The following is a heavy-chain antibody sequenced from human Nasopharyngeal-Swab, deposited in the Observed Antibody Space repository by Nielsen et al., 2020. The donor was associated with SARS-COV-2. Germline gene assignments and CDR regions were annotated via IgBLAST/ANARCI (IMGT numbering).Heavy chain of an antibody. CDR2: INYSGST. J-gene: IGHJ3*02. D-gene: IGHD3-10*01. V-gene: IGHV4-61*10. CDR3: ARGGGSGSYYNDDAFDI. Sequence: VKGVACIGYINYSGSTNYNPSLKSRVTISVNTSKNQFTLKLSSVTAADTAVYYCARGGGSGSYYNDDAFDIWGQGTMVTVSS.